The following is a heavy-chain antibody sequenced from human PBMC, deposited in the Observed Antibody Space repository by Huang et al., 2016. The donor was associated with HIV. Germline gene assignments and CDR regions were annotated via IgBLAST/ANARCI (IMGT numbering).Heavy chain of an antibody. D-gene: IGHD3-22*01. CDR2: IKSDGSST. V-gene: IGHV3-74*01. Sequence: EVQLVESGGGLVQPGGSLRLSCAASGFSISSYWMHWVRQAPGKGRVWVARIKSDGSSTSYADSVEGRFTISRDNAKNTLYLQMNSLRAEDTAVYYCARDPRIQSWLNFFDYWGQGTLVSVSS. CDR3: ARDPRIQSWLNFFDY. J-gene: IGHJ4*02. CDR1: GFSISSYW.